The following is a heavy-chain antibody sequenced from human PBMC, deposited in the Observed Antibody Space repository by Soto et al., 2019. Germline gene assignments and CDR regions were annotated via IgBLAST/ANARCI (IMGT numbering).Heavy chain of an antibody. D-gene: IGHD3-16*01. Sequence: SETLSLTCTVSGDSISSPDYYWSWIRQAPGKGLELIGYVYYRGSIYYTPSFESRVSISIDTLKNQFSLRLTSVTAADSAVYFCARVTFTPNWFDSWGQGILVTVSS. CDR1: GDSISSPDYY. CDR2: VYYRGSI. CDR3: ARVTFTPNWFDS. J-gene: IGHJ5*01. V-gene: IGHV4-30-4*01.